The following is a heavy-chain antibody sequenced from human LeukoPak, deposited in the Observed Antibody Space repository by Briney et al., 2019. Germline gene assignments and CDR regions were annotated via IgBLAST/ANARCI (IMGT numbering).Heavy chain of an antibody. Sequence: SETLSLTCTVSCGSISSYLWSWIRPPPRKGLEWIGLIYSSGSTIYNPSLKSRVTRSLDTSNIQFSLKLSSVTAADTAVYYCARYASGSYYFDYWGQGTLVTVSS. V-gene: IGHV4-4*09. CDR3: ARYASGSYYFDY. J-gene: IGHJ4*02. D-gene: IGHD3-3*01. CDR1: CGSISSYL. CDR2: IYSSGST.